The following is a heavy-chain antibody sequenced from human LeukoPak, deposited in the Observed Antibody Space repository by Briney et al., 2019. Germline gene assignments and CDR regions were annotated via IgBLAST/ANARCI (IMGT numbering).Heavy chain of an antibody. D-gene: IGHD3-22*01. V-gene: IGHV1-24*01. Sequence: ASVKVSCKVSGYTLTELSMHWVRQAPGKGLEWMGGFDPEDGETIYAQKFQGRATMTEDTSTDTAYMGLSSLRSEDTAVYYCATVFYYDSSGQALFRGYFDYWGQGTLVTVSS. CDR2: FDPEDGET. J-gene: IGHJ4*02. CDR3: ATVFYYDSSGQALFRGYFDY. CDR1: GYTLTELS.